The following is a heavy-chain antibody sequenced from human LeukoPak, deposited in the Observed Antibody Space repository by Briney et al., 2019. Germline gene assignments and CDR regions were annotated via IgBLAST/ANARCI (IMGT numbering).Heavy chain of an antibody. J-gene: IGHJ4*02. D-gene: IGHD4-23*01. Sequence: GGSLRLSCAASGFTFSSYAMSWVRQAPGKGLEWVSAISGSGGSTYYADSVKGRFTISRDNAKNLMFLQMNSLRAEDTAMYYCARDPYGGTDYWGQGTLVTVSS. CDR1: GFTFSSYA. CDR2: ISGSGGST. CDR3: ARDPYGGTDY. V-gene: IGHV3-23*01.